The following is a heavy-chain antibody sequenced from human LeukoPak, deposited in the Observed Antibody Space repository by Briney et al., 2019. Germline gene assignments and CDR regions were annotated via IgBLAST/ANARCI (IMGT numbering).Heavy chain of an antibody. CDR3: ARRRSGGYVSNVDFDY. Sequence: SETLSLTCTVSGGSISSYYWSWIRQPPGKGLEWIGYIYYSGSTNYNPSLKSRVTISVDTSKNRFSLKLSSVTAADTAVYYCARRRSGGYVSNVDFDYWGQGTLVTVSS. D-gene: IGHD5-12*01. J-gene: IGHJ4*02. CDR1: GGSISSYY. CDR2: IYYSGST. V-gene: IGHV4-59*01.